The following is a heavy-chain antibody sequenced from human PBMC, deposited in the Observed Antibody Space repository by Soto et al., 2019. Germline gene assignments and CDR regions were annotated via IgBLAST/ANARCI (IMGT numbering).Heavy chain of an antibody. D-gene: IGHD2-21*01. CDR2: ISYTGST. Sequence: QVQLQESGPGLVKPSETLSLTCTVSGDSVSSTTYYWSWIRQPPGKGLEWIGFISYTGSTHYNPSLTSRVPISIDTSKNQFSLKLSSVTAADTAVYYCAQYLGDRKLAFDIWGQGTMVTVSS. CDR1: GDSVSSTTYY. V-gene: IGHV4-61*01. J-gene: IGHJ3*02. CDR3: AQYLGDRKLAFDI.